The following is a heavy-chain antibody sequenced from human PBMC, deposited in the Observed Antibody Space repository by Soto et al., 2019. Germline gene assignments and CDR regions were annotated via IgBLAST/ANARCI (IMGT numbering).Heavy chain of an antibody. V-gene: IGHV1-18*04. CDR2: ISAYNGNT. CDR3: ARGAAGTQALDAFDI. D-gene: IGHD6-13*01. J-gene: IGHJ3*02. Sequence: ASVKVSCKASGYTFTSYGISWVRQAPGQGLEWMGWISAYNGNTNYARKLQGRVTMTTDTSTSTAYMELRSLRSDDTAVYYCARGAAGTQALDAFDIWGQGTMVTVSS. CDR1: GYTFTSYG.